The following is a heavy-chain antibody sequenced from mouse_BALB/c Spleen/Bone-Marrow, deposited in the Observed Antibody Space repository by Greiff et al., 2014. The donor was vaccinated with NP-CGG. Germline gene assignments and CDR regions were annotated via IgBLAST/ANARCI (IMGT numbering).Heavy chain of an antibody. D-gene: IGHD4-1*01. CDR1: GYTFTSYW. V-gene: IGHV1-69*02. Sequence: VKLQESGAELVRPGASVKLSCMASGYTFTSYWINWVKQRPGQGLEWIGNIFPSETYTNYNQKFKDKATLTVDKSSSTAYMQLSSPTSEDSAVYYCTRDNWDYWGQGTTLTVSS. CDR3: TRDNWDY. CDR2: IFPSETYT. J-gene: IGHJ2*01.